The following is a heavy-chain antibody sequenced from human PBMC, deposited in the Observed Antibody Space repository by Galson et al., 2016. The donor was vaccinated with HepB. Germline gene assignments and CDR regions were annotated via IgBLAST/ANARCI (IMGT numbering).Heavy chain of an antibody. D-gene: IGHD1-20*01. CDR2: IYHSGTP. CDR1: GGYISCGSYY. Sequence: QVPLQASGPGLVKASQTLSLPCPVSGGYISCGSYYWSWIRHHPWTGREWIGYIYHSGTPSYNPSLKSRVTTSVDTSKNQFSLELSSVTAADTAVYYCASNWKYYFDYWGQGALVT. CDR3: ASNWKYYFDY. V-gene: IGHV4-31*03. J-gene: IGHJ4*02.